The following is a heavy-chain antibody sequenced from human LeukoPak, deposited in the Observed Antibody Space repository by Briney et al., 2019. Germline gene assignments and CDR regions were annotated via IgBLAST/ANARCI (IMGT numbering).Heavy chain of an antibody. CDR3: ARVPPLAAAD. Sequence: GGSLRLSCAASGFTFSSYAMSWVRQAPGKGLEWVSSISSSSSYIYYADSVKGRFTISRDNAKNSLYLQMNSLRAEDTAVYYCARVPPLAAADWGQGTLVTVSS. V-gene: IGHV3-21*01. CDR1: GFTFSSYA. J-gene: IGHJ4*02. CDR2: ISSSSSYI. D-gene: IGHD6-13*01.